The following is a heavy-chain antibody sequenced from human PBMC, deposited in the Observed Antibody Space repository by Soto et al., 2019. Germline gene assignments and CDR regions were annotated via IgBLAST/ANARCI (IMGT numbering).Heavy chain of an antibody. J-gene: IGHJ4*02. CDR2: MYHSGST. Sequence: SETLSLTCTVSGDSIRRYYWSWIRQPPGKGLEWIGHMYHSGSTNYNPSLKSRVTILVDTSENQFSLNLNSVTAADTAVYYCARHGGGIASWFDNWGQGTLVT. V-gene: IGHV4-59*08. D-gene: IGHD3-16*02. CDR3: ARHGGGIASWFDN. CDR1: GDSIRRYY.